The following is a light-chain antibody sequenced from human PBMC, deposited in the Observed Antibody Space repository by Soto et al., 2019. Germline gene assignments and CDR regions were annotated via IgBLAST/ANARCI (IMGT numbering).Light chain of an antibody. V-gene: IGKV1-5*01. CDR3: QQYNNYPRT. CDR1: ESIRTW. CDR2: DAS. Sequence: DIQITQSPSTLYPSIADRVTLTCPASESIRTWLAWYQHKPGKAPKFLIYDASSLESGVPSRFSGSGSGTEFTLTISSLQPDDFATYYCQQYNNYPRTFGQGTKVDIK. J-gene: IGKJ1*01.